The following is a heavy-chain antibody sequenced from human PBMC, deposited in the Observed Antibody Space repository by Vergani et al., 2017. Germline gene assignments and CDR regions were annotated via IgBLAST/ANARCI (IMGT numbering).Heavy chain of an antibody. Sequence: QVQLQESGPGLVKPSETLSLTCTVSGGSISSYYWSWIRQPPGKGLEWIGYIHYSGSTNYNPSLKSRVTISVDTSKNQFSLKLSSVTAADTAVYYCARAYYYDSSGYYFDYWGQGTLVTVSS. CDR1: GGSISSYY. V-gene: IGHV4-59*01. CDR3: ARAYYYDSSGYYFDY. D-gene: IGHD3-22*01. CDR2: IHYSGST. J-gene: IGHJ4*02.